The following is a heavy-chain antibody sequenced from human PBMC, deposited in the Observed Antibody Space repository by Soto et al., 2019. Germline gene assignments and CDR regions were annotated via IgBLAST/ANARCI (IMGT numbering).Heavy chain of an antibody. D-gene: IGHD3-22*01. V-gene: IGHV1-69*12. CDR1: GGTFSSYA. CDR3: AREREGTYSYDSSGYLYNWFDP. Sequence: QVQLVQSGAEVKKPVSSVKVSCKAYGGTFSSYAISWVRQAPGQGLEWMGGIFPILGTANYAQKFQGRVTITADESTSTAYMELSSLRSEDTAVYFCAREREGTYSYDSSGYLYNWFDPWGQGTLVTVSS. CDR2: IFPILGTA. J-gene: IGHJ5*02.